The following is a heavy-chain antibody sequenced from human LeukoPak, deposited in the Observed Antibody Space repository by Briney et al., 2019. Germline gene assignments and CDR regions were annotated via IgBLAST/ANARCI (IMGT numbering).Heavy chain of an antibody. D-gene: IGHD1/OR15-1a*01. J-gene: IGHJ4*02. V-gene: IGHV3-53*01. CDR3: ARSEQYLNYFDN. CDR2: FYSGGDT. Sequence: GGSLRLSCVGSGFTVSSNYMSWVRQAPGKGLEWVSVFYSGGDTYYADSVKGRFAISRDNSKNTVYLQMNSLRGEDTAVYYCARSEQYLNYFDNWGQGTLVTVSS. CDR1: GFTVSSNY.